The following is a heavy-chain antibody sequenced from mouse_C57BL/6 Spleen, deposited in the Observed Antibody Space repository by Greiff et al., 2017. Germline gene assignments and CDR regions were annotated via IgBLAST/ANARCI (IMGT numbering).Heavy chain of an antibody. J-gene: IGHJ4*01. D-gene: IGHD2-2*01. Sequence: EVQLQQSVAELVRPGASVKLSCTASGFNIKNTYMHWVKQRPEQGLEWIGRIDPANGNTKYAPKFQGNATITADTSSNTAYLQLSSLTSEDTAIYYCAIPIMVTSSLYYAMDYWGQGTSVTVSS. CDR2: IDPANGNT. CDR3: AIPIMVTSSLYYAMDY. V-gene: IGHV14-3*01. CDR1: GFNIKNTY.